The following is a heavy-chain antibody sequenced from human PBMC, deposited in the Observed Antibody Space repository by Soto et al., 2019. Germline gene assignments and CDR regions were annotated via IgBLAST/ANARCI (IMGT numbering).Heavy chain of an antibody. CDR2: ISWNSGTI. D-gene: IGHD1-1*01. CDR3: AKDKNEDYYFDY. CDR1: GFSFDDYA. Sequence: VQLVESGGGLVQPGWSLRLSCEASGFSFDDYAMHWVRQVPGKGLEWVSSISWNSGTIGYADSVKGRFTISRDNTKGSLHLEMNSLRTEDTAFYYCAKDKNEDYYFDYWGQGTLVTVSS. J-gene: IGHJ4*02. V-gene: IGHV3-9*01.